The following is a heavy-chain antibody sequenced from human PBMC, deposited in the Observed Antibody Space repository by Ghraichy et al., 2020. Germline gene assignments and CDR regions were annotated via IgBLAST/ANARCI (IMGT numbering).Heavy chain of an antibody. CDR2: IRYDGSNK. V-gene: IGHV3-30*02. J-gene: IGHJ4*02. CDR1: GFTFSSYG. D-gene: IGHD6-19*01. CDR3: AKDSGRLAYSSGWPFDY. Sequence: GGSLRLSCAASGFTFSSYGMHWVRQAPGKGLEWVAFIRYDGSNKYYADSVKGRFTISRDNSKNTLYLQMNSLRAEDTAVYYCAKDSGRLAYSSGWPFDYWGQGTLVTVSS.